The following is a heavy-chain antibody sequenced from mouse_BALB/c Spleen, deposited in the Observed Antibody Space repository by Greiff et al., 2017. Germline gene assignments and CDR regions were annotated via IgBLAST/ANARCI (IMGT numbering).Heavy chain of an antibody. CDR1: GFTFNTYA. J-gene: IGHJ4*01. CDR3: VSYGNFWAMDY. Sequence: EADGGLVQPKGSLKLSCAASGFTFNTYAMNWVRQAPGKGLEWVARIRSKSNNYATYYADSVKDRFTISRDDSQSMLYLQMNNLKTEDTAMYYCVSYGNFWAMDYWGQGTSVTVSS. D-gene: IGHD2-1*01. V-gene: IGHV10-1*02. CDR2: IRSKSNNYAT.